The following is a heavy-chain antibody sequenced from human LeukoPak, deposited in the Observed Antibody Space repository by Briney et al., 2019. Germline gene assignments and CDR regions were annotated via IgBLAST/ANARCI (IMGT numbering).Heavy chain of an antibody. CDR3: ARQQSRRSTSGYSHFDF. CDR1: AYSISSGYR. Sequence: SETLSLTCAVSAYSISSGYRWGWIRQPPGKGLEWIGSIYHSGITYYNASLKSRVTISVDTSKSQFSLRLSSVTAADTAMYYCARQQSRRSTSGYSHFDFWGQGTQVTVSS. V-gene: IGHV4-38-2*01. CDR2: IYHSGIT. J-gene: IGHJ4*01. D-gene: IGHD3-22*01.